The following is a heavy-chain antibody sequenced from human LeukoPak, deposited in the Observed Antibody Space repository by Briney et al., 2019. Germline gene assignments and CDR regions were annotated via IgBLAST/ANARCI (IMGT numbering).Heavy chain of an antibody. V-gene: IGHV1-69*13. J-gene: IGHJ3*02. CDR3: ARTCSSTSCHDAFDI. Sequence: ASVKVSCKASGGTFSSYAISWVRRAPGQGLEWMGGIIPIFGTANYAQKFQGRVTITADEFTSTAYMELSSLRSEDTAVYYCARTCSSTSCHDAFDIWGQGTMVTVSS. CDR2: IIPIFGTA. D-gene: IGHD2-2*01. CDR1: GGTFSSYA.